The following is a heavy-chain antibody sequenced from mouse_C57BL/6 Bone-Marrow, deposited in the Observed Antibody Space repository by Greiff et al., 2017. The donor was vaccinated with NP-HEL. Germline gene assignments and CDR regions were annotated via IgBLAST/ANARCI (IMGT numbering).Heavy chain of an antibody. V-gene: IGHV1-54*01. CDR2: INPGSGGT. CDR3: ARGGLHHFDY. CDR1: GYAFTNYL. Sequence: QVQLQQSGAELVRPGTSVKGSCKASGYAFTNYLIEWVKQRPGQGLEWIGVINPGSGGTNYNEKFKGKATLTADKSSSTAYMQLSSLTSEDSAVYCCARGGLHHFDYWGQGTTLTVSS. J-gene: IGHJ2*01. D-gene: IGHD3-3*01.